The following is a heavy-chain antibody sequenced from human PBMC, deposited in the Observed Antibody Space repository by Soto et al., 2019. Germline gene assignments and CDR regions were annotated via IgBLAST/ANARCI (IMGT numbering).Heavy chain of an antibody. CDR1: GGSISSSSYY. CDR3: ARHHSDYLLTDFDL. D-gene: IGHD5-12*01. CDR2: IYYSGST. V-gene: IGHV4-39*01. Sequence: QLQLQESGPGLVKPSETLSLTCTVSGGSISSSSYYWGWIRQPPGKGLEWIGSIYYSGSTYYNPSLKSRVTISVDTSKNQFSLKLSSVTAADTAVYYCARHHSDYLLTDFDLWGRGTLVTVSS. J-gene: IGHJ2*01.